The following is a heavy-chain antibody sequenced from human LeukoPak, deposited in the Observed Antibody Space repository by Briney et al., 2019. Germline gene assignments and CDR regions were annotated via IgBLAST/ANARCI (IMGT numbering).Heavy chain of an antibody. CDR3: ARGTYDNGWYYFDY. CDR2: FSYNGINK. V-gene: IGHV3-33*05. D-gene: IGHD6-19*01. J-gene: IGHJ4*02. CDR1: GFTFSSYG. Sequence: GGSLRLSCAASGFTFSSYGMHWVRQAPGKGLEWVAVFSYNGINKDYATSVEGRFTLSRDISKSTLYLQMNSLRAGDTALYYCARGTYDNGWYYFDYWGQGTLVTVSS.